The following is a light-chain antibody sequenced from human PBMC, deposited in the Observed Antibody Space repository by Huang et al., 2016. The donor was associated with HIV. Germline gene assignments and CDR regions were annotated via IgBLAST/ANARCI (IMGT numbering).Light chain of an antibody. CDR3: QQYKDWPLT. Sequence: EIVMTQSPASLSVSPGERATLSCRASQSVSSNLDWYPQKIGQAPRLLIYGASTRATGIPARFIGSGSGTEFSLTIRSLQSEDFAVYYCQQYKDWPLTFGGGTKVEIK. CDR1: QSVSSN. CDR2: GAS. V-gene: IGKV3-15*01. J-gene: IGKJ4*01.